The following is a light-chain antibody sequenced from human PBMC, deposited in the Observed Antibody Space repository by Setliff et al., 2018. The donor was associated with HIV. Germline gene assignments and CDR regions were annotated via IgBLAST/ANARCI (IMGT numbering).Light chain of an antibody. CDR1: SSDVVGYNY. V-gene: IGLV2-14*03. CDR2: DVS. J-gene: IGLJ1*01. CDR3: SSYTSSSSYV. Sequence: QSALTQPASVSGSPGQSITISCTGTSSDVVGYNYVSWYQQHPGKAPKLMIYDVSNRPSGVSNRFSGSKSGNPASLTISGLQAEDEADYYCSSYTSSSSYVFGTGTKVTVL.